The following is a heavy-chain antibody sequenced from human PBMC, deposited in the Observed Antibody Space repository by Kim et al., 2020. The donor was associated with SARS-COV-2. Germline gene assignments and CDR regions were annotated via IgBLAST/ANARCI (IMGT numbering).Heavy chain of an antibody. D-gene: IGHD2-8*01. CDR1: GFTFSTYE. CDR2: ISSSGNII. Sequence: GGSLRLSCEAAGFTFSTYEMNWVRQAPGMGLEWLAYISSSGNIIYYSDSVKGRFTISRDNAKNFLHLEMDSLRVEDTAVYFCASKTHCTNGVCNEFWGLGTRVTVTS. J-gene: IGHJ4*02. CDR3: ASKTHCTNGVCNEF. V-gene: IGHV3-48*03.